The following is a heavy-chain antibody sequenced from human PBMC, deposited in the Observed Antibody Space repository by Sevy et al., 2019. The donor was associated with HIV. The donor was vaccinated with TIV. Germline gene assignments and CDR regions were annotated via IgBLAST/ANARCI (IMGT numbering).Heavy chain of an antibody. D-gene: IGHD5-12*01. J-gene: IGHJ4*02. Sequence: GSLRLSCAASGFTFTTYNMNWVRQAPGEGLGWVSYISISSGTIYYADSVKGRFTISRDNAKNSLYLQMNSLRDEDTAVYYCATGGRDGYNYWGQGTLVTVSS. CDR2: ISISSGTI. CDR1: GFTFTTYN. V-gene: IGHV3-48*02. CDR3: ATGGRDGYNY.